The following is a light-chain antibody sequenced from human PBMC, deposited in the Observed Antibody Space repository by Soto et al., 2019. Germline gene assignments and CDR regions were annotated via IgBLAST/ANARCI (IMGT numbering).Light chain of an antibody. J-gene: IGKJ4*01. V-gene: IGKV3-15*01. CDR1: QSVNSN. CDR2: GAS. CDR3: QQYNDWPLT. Sequence: EKVMTQSPAALSVSPGERATLSCRASQSVNSNLAWYQRKPGQAPRLLLYGASTRATGIPARFSRSASGTEFTLTIGSLQSEDSAVYYCQQYNDWPLTFGGGTKVEIK.